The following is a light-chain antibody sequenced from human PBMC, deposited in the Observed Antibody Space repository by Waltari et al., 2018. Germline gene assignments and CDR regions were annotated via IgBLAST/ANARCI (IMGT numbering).Light chain of an antibody. Sequence: QSVLTQPPSASATAGQRVTISCSGSGPNIGTNTVNWYQQVPGTAPKLVIYGNNHRPLGVPARISGPKSGTSGSLAIIGLRSEDDANYYFSSWDGSLSGLVFGGGTRLTVL. CDR1: GPNIGTNT. V-gene: IGLV1-44*01. J-gene: IGLJ2*01. CDR2: GNN. CDR3: SSWDGSLSGLV.